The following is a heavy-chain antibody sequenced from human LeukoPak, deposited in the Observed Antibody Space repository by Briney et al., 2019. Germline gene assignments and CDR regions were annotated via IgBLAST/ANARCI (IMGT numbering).Heavy chain of an antibody. J-gene: IGHJ6*03. CDR2: IYYSGST. Sequence: SETLSLTCTVSGGSISSSSYYWGWIRQPPGKGLEWIGSIYYSGSTYYNPSLKSRVTISVDTSKNQFSLKLSSVTAAGTAVYYCARDLQVLLWFGELPNYMDVWGKGTTVTVSS. D-gene: IGHD3-10*01. CDR1: GGSISSSSYY. V-gene: IGHV4-39*07. CDR3: ARDLQVLLWFGELPNYMDV.